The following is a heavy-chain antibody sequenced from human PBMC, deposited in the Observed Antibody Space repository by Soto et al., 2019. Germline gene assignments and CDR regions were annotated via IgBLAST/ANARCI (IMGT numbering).Heavy chain of an antibody. Sequence: GESLKTCCEGFGNSFTSYCISWVRQMPGKVLARMGRIDPSDSYTNYSPSCQGHVTISPDKSISTGYLPWSRLKASYTVMYYCASRGGTIAARPVLHYYSCGMDVRGQGTTGTVSS. CDR1: GNSFTSYC. J-gene: IGHJ6*02. V-gene: IGHV5-10-1*01. CDR3: ASRGGTIAARPVLHYYSCGMDV. D-gene: IGHD6-6*01. CDR2: IDPSDSYT.